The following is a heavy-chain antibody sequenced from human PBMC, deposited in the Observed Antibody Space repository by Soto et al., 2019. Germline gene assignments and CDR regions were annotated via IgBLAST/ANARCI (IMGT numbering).Heavy chain of an antibody. J-gene: IGHJ4*02. V-gene: IGHV4-39*01. CDR3: ELGRGYNWNDYYFDY. D-gene: IGHD1-20*01. Sequence: SETLSLTCTVSGGSISSGSYYWGCIRQPPGKGLEWIGSIYYGGNTYYNPSLKSRVTVSVDTSKNQFSLKLSSVTAADTAVYYCELGRGYNWNDYYFDYWGQGTLVTVSS. CDR1: GGSISSGSYY. CDR2: IYYGGNT.